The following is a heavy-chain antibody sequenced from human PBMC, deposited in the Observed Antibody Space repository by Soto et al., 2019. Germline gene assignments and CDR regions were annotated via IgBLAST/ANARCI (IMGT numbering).Heavy chain of an antibody. J-gene: IGHJ5*02. CDR2: INPSGGST. V-gene: IGHV1-46*01. D-gene: IGHD3-10*01. Sequence: ASVKVSCKASGYTFSNYYLRWVRQAPGQGLEWMGVINPSGGSTTYAQKFQGRVTMTRDTSTSTVYMELSSLRSEDTAVYYCARGLVGYGAGSYYLDWFDPWGQGTRVTVS. CDR1: GYTFSNYY. CDR3: ARGLVGYGAGSYYLDWFDP.